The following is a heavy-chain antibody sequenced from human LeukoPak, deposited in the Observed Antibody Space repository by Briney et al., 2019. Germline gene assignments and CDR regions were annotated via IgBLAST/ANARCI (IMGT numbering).Heavy chain of an antibody. CDR1: GGSISSGGYY. Sequence: SETLSLTCTVSGGSISSGGYYWSWVRQHPGKGLEWIGYIYYSGSTYYNPSLKSRVTISVDTSKNQFSLKLSSVTAADTAVYYCARHGSPITIFGVVGGAFDIWGQGTMVTVSS. V-gene: IGHV4-31*03. CDR3: ARHGSPITIFGVVGGAFDI. D-gene: IGHD3-3*01. CDR2: IYYSGST. J-gene: IGHJ3*02.